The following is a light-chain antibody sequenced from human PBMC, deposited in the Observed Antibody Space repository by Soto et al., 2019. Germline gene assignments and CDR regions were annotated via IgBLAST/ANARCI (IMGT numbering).Light chain of an antibody. Sequence: EIFLTQSPDTLSLSPGERATLSCRASQSVTNYIAWYQQRPGQAPRLLIYDASTRAAGIPARFIGSGSGTEFTLTISSLQPADFATYYCQRYNSYFGQGTKVDI. J-gene: IGKJ2*01. CDR2: DAS. V-gene: IGKV3-15*01. CDR3: QRYNSY. CDR1: QSVTNY.